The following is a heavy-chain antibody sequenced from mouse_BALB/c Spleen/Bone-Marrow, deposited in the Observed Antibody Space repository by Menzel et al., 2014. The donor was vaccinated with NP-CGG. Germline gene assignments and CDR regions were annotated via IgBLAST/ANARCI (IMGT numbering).Heavy chain of an antibody. Sequence: EVKLMESGGGLVQPGGSLRLSCATSGFTLTDYYMSWVRQPPGKALEWLGIIRNKANGYTTEYSASVKGRFTISRDNSQSILYLQMNTLRAEDSATYYCARDCGNYVRFAYWGQGTLVTVSA. V-gene: IGHV7-3*02. J-gene: IGHJ3*01. CDR2: IRNKANGYTT. CDR1: GFTLTDYY. D-gene: IGHD2-1*01. CDR3: ARDCGNYVRFAY.